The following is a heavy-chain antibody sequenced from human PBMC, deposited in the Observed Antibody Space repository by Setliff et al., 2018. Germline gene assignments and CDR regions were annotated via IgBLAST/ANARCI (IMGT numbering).Heavy chain of an antibody. D-gene: IGHD2-21*02. CDR1: GVDVIERLYY. Sequence: SETLSLTCSASGVDVIERLYYWSWIRQPPGKGLEWIGEINHSGSTNYNPSLKSRVTISVDTSKNQFSLKLSSVAAADTAVYYCARGFDVCGGGACYTDGPYYFDYWGLGTLVTVSS. V-gene: IGHV4-34*01. J-gene: IGHJ4*02. CDR3: ARGFDVCGGGACYTDGPYYFDY. CDR2: INHSGST.